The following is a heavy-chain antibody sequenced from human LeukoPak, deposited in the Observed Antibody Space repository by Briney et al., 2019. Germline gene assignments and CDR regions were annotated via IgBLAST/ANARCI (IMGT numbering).Heavy chain of an antibody. CDR2: ISGSGGST. Sequence: PGGSLRLSCAASGFTFSSYAMSWVRQAPGKGLEWVSAISGSGGSTRYADSVKGRFTISRDNSKNTLHLQMNSLRAEDTAVYYCAKETCDLRCPRGWELHYWGQGTLVTVSS. J-gene: IGHJ4*02. D-gene: IGHD1-26*01. CDR3: AKETCDLRCPRGWELHY. V-gene: IGHV3-23*01. CDR1: GFTFSSYA.